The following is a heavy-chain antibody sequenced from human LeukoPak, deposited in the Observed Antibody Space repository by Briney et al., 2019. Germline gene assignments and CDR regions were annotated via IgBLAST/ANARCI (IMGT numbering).Heavy chain of an antibody. CDR2: FDPEDGET. Sequence: ASVKVSCKVSGYTLTELSMHWVRQTPGKGPEWMGDFDPEDGETIYAQKFQGRVTMTEDTSTDTAYMELSSLRSEDTAVYYCATVEFLRLDSSGYYPFDYWGQGTLVTVSS. V-gene: IGHV1-24*01. J-gene: IGHJ4*02. CDR3: ATVEFLRLDSSGYYPFDY. D-gene: IGHD3-22*01. CDR1: GYTLTELS.